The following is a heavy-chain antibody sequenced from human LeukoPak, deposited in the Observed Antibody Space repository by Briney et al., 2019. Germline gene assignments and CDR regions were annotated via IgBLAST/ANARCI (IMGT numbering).Heavy chain of an antibody. CDR3: ATRGEGATVTIVDY. V-gene: IGHV5-10-1*01. Sequence: GESLKISCKGSGYSFTSYWISWVRQMPGKGLEWMGRIDPSDSYTNYSPSFQGHVTISADKSISTAYLQWSSLKASDTAMYYCATRGEGATVTIVDYWGQGTLVIVSS. J-gene: IGHJ4*02. D-gene: IGHD4-17*01. CDR1: GYSFTSYW. CDR2: IDPSDSYT.